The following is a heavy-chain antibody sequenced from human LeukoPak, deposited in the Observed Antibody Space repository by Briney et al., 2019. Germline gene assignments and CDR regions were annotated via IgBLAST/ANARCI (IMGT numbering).Heavy chain of an antibody. D-gene: IGHD4-23*01. CDR1: GFTFSSYG. Sequence: PGGSLRLSCAASGFTFSSYGMHWVRQAPGKGLEGVAVIWYDGSNKYYADSVKGRFTISRDNSKNTLYLQMNSLRAEDTAVYYCARDDYGGFDWGQGTLVTVSS. CDR3: ARDDYGGFD. J-gene: IGHJ4*02. CDR2: IWYDGSNK. V-gene: IGHV3-33*01.